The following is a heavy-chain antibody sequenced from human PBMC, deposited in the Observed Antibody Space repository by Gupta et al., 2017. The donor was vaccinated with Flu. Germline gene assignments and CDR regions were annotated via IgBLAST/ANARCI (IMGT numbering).Heavy chain of an antibody. J-gene: IGHJ3*01. CDR1: GFTFGSHP. V-gene: IGHV3-23*01. CDR3: VRYASGWYWGGEAFDF. CDR2: IIGSGEKT. D-gene: IGHD6-19*01. Sequence: EVQLLESGGGLVQPGGSLRPSCAASGFTFGSHPLRWVRQAPGKGLEYISSIIGSGEKTLFADSVKGRFTISRDNSKDTLYLQMDSVRAEDTAIYYCVRYASGWYWGGEAFDFWGQGTKVTVSS.